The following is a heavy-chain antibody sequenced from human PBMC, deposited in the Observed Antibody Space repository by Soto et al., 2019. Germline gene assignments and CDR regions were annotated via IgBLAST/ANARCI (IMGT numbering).Heavy chain of an antibody. CDR1: GFSVTANY. V-gene: IGHV3-53*01. D-gene: IGHD3-22*01. CDR3: ARDEGTGYYDSSGPIDY. J-gene: IGHJ4*02. CDR2: IYSGGST. Sequence: GESLKISCEVSGFSVTANYMSWVRQAPGKGLEWVSGIYSGGSTYYIDSVKGRFSISRDISKNTLYLQMNSLRAEDTAVYYCARDEGTGYYDSSGPIDYWGQGTLVTVSS.